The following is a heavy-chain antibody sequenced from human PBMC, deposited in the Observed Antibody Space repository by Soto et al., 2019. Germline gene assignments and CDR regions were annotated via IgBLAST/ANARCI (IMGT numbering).Heavy chain of an antibody. CDR2: IYYSGST. V-gene: IGHV4-59*01. J-gene: IGHJ4*02. Sequence: PSETLSLTCTVSGGSISSYYWSWIRQPPGKGLEWIGYIYYSGSTNYNPSLKSRVTISEDTSKNQFSLKLSSVTAADTAVYYCARTQGVTTTNYWGQGTLVTVSS. CDR3: ARTQGVTTTNY. CDR1: GGSISSYY. D-gene: IGHD4-17*01.